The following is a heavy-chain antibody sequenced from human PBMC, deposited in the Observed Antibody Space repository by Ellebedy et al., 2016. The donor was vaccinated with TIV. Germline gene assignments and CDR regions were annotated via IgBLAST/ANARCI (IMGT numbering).Heavy chain of an antibody. D-gene: IGHD2-8*02. V-gene: IGHV3-23*01. J-gene: IGHJ4*02. CDR3: AKDLRGGVSRYFDS. Sequence: GESLKISCEASGYAFSNYAVSWVRQAPGKGLEWVSTISVGADTPYYAGSVKGRFTISRDTSHAILQMNSLRAEDTAVYYCAKDLRGGVSRYFDSWGQGTLVTVSS. CDR2: ISVGADTP. CDR1: GYAFSNYA.